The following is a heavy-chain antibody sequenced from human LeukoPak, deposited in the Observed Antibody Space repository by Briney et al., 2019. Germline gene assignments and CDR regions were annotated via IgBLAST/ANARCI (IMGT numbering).Heavy chain of an antibody. Sequence: ASVKVSCKASGGTFSSYAISWVRQAPGQGLEWMGGIIPIFGTANYAQKFQGRVTITADESTSTAYMELSSLRSEDTAVYYCARDPPFGGSELHNFDYWGQGTLVTVSS. CDR2: IIPIFGTA. D-gene: IGHD5-12*01. J-gene: IGHJ4*02. CDR3: ARDPPFGGSELHNFDY. V-gene: IGHV1-69*13. CDR1: GGTFSSYA.